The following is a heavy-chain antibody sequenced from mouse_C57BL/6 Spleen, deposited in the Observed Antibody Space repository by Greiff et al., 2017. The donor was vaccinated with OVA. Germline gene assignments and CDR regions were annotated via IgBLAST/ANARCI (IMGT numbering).Heavy chain of an antibody. J-gene: IGHJ2*01. V-gene: IGHV1-69*01. CDR2: IDPSDSYT. D-gene: IGHD2-2*01. CDR1: GYTFTSYW. CDR3: ARGNGSFDY. Sequence: QVQLQQPGAELVMPGASVKLSCKASGYTFTSYWMHWVKQRPGQGLEWIGEIDPSDSYTNYNQKFKGKSTLTVDKSSSTAYMQLSSLTSEDSAVYYCARGNGSFDYWGQGTTLTVSS.